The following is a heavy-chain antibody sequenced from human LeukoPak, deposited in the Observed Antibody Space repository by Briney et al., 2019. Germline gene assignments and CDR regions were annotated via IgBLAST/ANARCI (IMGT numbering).Heavy chain of an antibody. V-gene: IGHV1-69*13. Sequence: VASVKVSCKASGYTFTSYYMHWVRQAPRQGLEWMGGIIPISGTTNYAQKFQGRVTITADESTSTAYMELSSLRSEDTAMYYCATYCSSANCYIWGYYFDYWGQGTLVTVSS. CDR1: GYTFTSYY. J-gene: IGHJ4*02. CDR3: ATYCSSANCYIWGYYFDY. D-gene: IGHD2-2*01. CDR2: IIPISGTT.